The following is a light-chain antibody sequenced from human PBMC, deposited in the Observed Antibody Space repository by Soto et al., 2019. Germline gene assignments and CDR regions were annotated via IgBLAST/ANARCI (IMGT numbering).Light chain of an antibody. J-gene: IGLJ2*01. CDR2: GNI. Sequence: QSVLTQPPSVSGAPGQRVTISFTGSSFNIGAGYDVHWYQQLPGTAPKLHIYGNINRPSGVPDRFTGSKAGTSASLAITGLQAEDEADYYCQSYDSSLSGSKVVFGGGTKLTVL. CDR1: SFNIGAGYD. V-gene: IGLV1-40*01. CDR3: QSYDSSLSGSKVV.